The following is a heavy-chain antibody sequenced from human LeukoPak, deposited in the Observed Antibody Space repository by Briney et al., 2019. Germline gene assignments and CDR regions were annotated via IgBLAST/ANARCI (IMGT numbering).Heavy chain of an antibody. Sequence: GGSLRLSCAASGFTFSSSWMHWVRQALGKGLVWVSRINSDGSTTTYADSVKGRFAISRANAKNTVYLQMNSLRAEDTAVYYCARAMISGSDYWGQGTLVTVSS. J-gene: IGHJ4*02. CDR3: ARAMISGSDY. D-gene: IGHD3-22*01. CDR2: INSDGSTT. V-gene: IGHV3-74*01. CDR1: GFTFSSSW.